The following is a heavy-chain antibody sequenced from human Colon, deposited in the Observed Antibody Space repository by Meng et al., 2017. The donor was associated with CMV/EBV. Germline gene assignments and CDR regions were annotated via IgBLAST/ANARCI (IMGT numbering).Heavy chain of an antibody. CDR2: ISGSGGST. J-gene: IGHJ6*02. Sequence: GESLKISCAASGFSFSSYDMSWARQAPGEGLEWVSTISGSGGSTYYADSVKGRFTISRDPSKNTVYLRLTGLRVEDSGLYYCAKDFGATERITPPPSVEPPSYYGMEVWGQGTTVTVSS. V-gene: IGHV3-23*01. CDR3: AKDFGATERITPPPSVEPPSYYGMEV. CDR1: GFSFSSYD. D-gene: IGHD3-10*01.